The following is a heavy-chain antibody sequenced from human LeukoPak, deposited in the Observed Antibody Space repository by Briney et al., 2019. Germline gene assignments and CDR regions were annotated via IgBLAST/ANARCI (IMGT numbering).Heavy chain of an antibody. CDR1: GFTFSSYA. CDR2: RSYDGSNK. J-gene: IGHJ4*02. CDR3: ARGGEQWLVRKYYFDY. V-gene: IGHV3-30-3*01. Sequence: GGSLRLSCAASGFTFSSYAMHWVRQAPGKGLEWVAVRSYDGSNKYYADSVKGRFTISRDNSKNTLYLQMNSLRAEDTVVYYCARGGEQWLVRKYYFDYWGQGTLVTVSS. D-gene: IGHD6-19*01.